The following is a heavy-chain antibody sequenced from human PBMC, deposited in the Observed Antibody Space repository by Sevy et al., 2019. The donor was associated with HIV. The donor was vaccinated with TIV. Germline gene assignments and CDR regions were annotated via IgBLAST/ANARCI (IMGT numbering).Heavy chain of an antibody. CDR2: ISSSSSYI. CDR1: GFTFSSYS. D-gene: IGHD3-10*01. Sequence: GESLKISCAASGFTFSSYSMNWVRQAPGKGLEWVSSISSSSSYIYYADSVKGRFTISRDNAKNSLYLQMNSLRAEDTAVYYCARDRGYYGSGSSFDYWGQGTLVTVSS. V-gene: IGHV3-21*01. J-gene: IGHJ4*02. CDR3: ARDRGYYGSGSSFDY.